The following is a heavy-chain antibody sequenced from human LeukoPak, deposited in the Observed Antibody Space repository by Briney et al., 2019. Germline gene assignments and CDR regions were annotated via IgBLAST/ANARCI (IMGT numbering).Heavy chain of an antibody. D-gene: IGHD6-19*01. CDR2: ISAYTDKT. V-gene: IGHV1-18*01. CDR1: GYTFTNYG. CDR3: ARGAADSSGWYNWFDP. Sequence: ASVKVSCKASGYTFTNYGITWVRQASGQGLEWMGWISAYTDKTNYAQKFQGRVTMTTDTSTTTAYMELRSLRSDDTAVYYCARGAADSSGWYNWFDPWGQGTLVTVSS. J-gene: IGHJ5*02.